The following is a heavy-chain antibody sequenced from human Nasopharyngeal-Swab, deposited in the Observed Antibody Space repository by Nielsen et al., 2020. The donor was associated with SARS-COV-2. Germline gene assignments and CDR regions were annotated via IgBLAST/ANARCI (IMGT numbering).Heavy chain of an antibody. CDR1: GFTFSSYW. Sequence: GGSLRFSCAASGFTFSSYWMSWVRQAPGKGLEWVANIKQDGSEKYYVDSVKGRFTISRDNAKNSLYLQMNSLRAEDTAVYYCARDSGTTIFGVDYWGQGTLVTVSS. D-gene: IGHD3-3*01. V-gene: IGHV3-7*01. CDR3: ARDSGTTIFGVDY. J-gene: IGHJ4*02. CDR2: IKQDGSEK.